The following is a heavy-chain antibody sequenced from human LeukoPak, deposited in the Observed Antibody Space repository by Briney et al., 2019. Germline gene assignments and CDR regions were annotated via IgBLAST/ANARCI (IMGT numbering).Heavy chain of an antibody. D-gene: IGHD3-16*01. CDR1: GFTFSSYA. Sequence: GRSLRLSCAASGFTFSSYALHWVRQAPGKGLEWVAVISSDGNNKYYADSVKGRFTSSRDNSKNTLYVLMNSLRAEDTAVYYCARGALDYPDYWGHGTLVTVSS. V-gene: IGHV3-30-3*01. CDR2: ISSDGNNK. CDR3: ARGALDYPDY. J-gene: IGHJ4*01.